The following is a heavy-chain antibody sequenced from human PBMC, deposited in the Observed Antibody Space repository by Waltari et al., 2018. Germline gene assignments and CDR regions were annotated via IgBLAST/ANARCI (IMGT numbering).Heavy chain of an antibody. J-gene: IGHJ4*02. D-gene: IGHD6-13*01. CDR2: IDSSGAA. Sequence: QVQLQESGPGLVKPSETLSLTCTVSGASVTTAYWGWIRQAPGKGLGWIGYIDSSGAAYANPSLKVRATLSLDTSTHQCSLNLTSVTAADTAVYYCAKSKSGYSNDHFDYWGQGTLVTVSS. CDR3: AKSKSGYSNDHFDY. V-gene: IGHV4-59*02. CDR1: GASVTTAY.